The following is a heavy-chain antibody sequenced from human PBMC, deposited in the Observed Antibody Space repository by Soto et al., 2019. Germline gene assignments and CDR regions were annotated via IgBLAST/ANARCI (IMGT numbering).Heavy chain of an antibody. Sequence: EVQLVQSGAEVKKPGESLKISCKGSGYSFTSFCIGWVRQMPGKGLEWMGTIFPTDSDTKYSPSFQGRVTFSADKSINTAYLQWSSLRASDTAMYYCASAAWGDAFDIWGQGTMVTVSS. CDR2: IFPTDSDT. CDR1: GYSFTSFC. D-gene: IGHD7-27*01. V-gene: IGHV5-51*01. CDR3: ASAAWGDAFDI. J-gene: IGHJ3*02.